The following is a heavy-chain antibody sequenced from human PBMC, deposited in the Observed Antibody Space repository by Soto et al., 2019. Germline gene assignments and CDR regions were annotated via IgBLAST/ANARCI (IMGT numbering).Heavy chain of an antibody. CDR3: AMINFVVVPANYYMDV. CDR1: GFTFSSYS. V-gene: IGHV3-48*01. CDR2: ISSSSSTI. J-gene: IGHJ6*03. D-gene: IGHD2-2*01. Sequence: GGSLRLSCAASGFTFSSYSMNWVRQAPGKGLEWVSYISSSSSTIYYADSVKGRFTISRDNAKNSLYLQMNSLRAEDTAVYYCAMINFVVVPANYYMDVWGKGTTVTVSS.